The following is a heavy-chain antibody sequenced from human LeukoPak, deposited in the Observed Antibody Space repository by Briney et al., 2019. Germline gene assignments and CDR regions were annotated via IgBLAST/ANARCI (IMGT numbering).Heavy chain of an antibody. V-gene: IGHV4-34*01. Sequence: SETLSLTCAVYGGSFSGYYWSWIRQPPGQGLEWIGEINHSGSTNYHPSLESRVTISVDTSKNQFSLKLSSVTTADTAVYYCARGSGLGSYYNGPWGQGTLVTVSS. J-gene: IGHJ5*02. CDR3: ARGSGLGSYYNGP. CDR2: INHSGST. D-gene: IGHD3-10*01. CDR1: GGSFSGYY.